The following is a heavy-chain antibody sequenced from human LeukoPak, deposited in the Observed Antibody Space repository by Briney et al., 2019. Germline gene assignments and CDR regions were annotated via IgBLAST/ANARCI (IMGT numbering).Heavy chain of an antibody. Sequence: PGGSLRLSCAASGFTFSNFAMNWVRQAPGKGLEWISYITSSSNTIQYADSVRGRFTFSRDNAKNSLFLQMNSLRDGDTAVYYCVRDEAYAFDIWGQGTMVTVSS. CDR1: GFTFSNFA. V-gene: IGHV3-48*02. CDR2: ITSSSNTI. J-gene: IGHJ3*02. CDR3: VRDEAYAFDI.